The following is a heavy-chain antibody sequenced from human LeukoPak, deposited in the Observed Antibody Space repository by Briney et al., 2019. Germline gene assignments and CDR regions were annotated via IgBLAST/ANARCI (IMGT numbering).Heavy chain of an antibody. D-gene: IGHD6-19*01. J-gene: IGHJ4*02. V-gene: IGHV3-48*02. Sequence: QAGGSLRLSCAASGFTFSSYSMNWVRQAPGKGLEWVSYISSSSSTIYYADSVKGRFTISRDNAKNSLYLQMNSLRDEDTAVYYCARDRQRHSSGWYLYWGQGTLVTVSS. CDR3: ARDRQRHSSGWYLY. CDR1: GFTFSSYS. CDR2: ISSSSSTI.